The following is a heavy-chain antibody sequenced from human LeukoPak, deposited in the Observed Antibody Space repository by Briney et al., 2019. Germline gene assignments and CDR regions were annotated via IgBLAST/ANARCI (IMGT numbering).Heavy chain of an antibody. CDR3: AKDTSIGRYCTNGVCSPFDY. CDR2: ISDTGATT. D-gene: IGHD2-8*01. CDR1: GFTFSSYA. Sequence: GSLRLSFACSGFTFSSYAMSWVRPAPGKGLEWVSAISDTGATTYDADSVKGRFTISRDNSRSTLYLQMNSLRAEDTALYYCAKDTSIGRYCTNGVCSPFDYWGQGTLVTVSS. J-gene: IGHJ4*02. V-gene: IGHV3-23*01.